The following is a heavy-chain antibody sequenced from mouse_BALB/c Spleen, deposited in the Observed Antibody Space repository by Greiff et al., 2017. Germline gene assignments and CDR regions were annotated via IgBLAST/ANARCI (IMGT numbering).Heavy chain of an antibody. J-gene: IGHJ1*01. CDR2: IRLKSNNYAT. Sequence: EVKVVESGGGLVQPGGSMKLSCVASGFTFSNYWMNWVRQSPEKGLEWVAEIRLKSNNYATHYAESVKGRFTISRDDSKSSVYLQMNNLRAEDTGIYYCTRAVMITIWYFDVWGAGTTVTVSS. CDR1: GFTFSNYW. CDR3: TRAVMITIWYFDV. D-gene: IGHD2-4*01. V-gene: IGHV6-6*02.